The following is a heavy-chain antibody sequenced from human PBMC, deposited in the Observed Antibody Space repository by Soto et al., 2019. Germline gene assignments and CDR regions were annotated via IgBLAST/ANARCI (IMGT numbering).Heavy chain of an antibody. D-gene: IGHD1-1*01. J-gene: IGHJ4*02. CDR3: ARWVRAADERHFDY. CDR2: INHSGST. V-gene: IGHV4-34*01. Sequence: QVQLQQWGAGLLKPSETLSLTCAVYGGSFSGYYWSWIRQPPGKGLEWIGEINHSGSTNYNPSLKSRVTISVDTSKNQFSLKLSSVTAADTAVYYCARWVRAADERHFDYWGQGTLVTVSS. CDR1: GGSFSGYY.